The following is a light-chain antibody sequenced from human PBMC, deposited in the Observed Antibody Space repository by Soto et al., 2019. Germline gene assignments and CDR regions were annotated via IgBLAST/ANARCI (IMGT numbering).Light chain of an antibody. CDR3: QSYDISLHNYV. V-gene: IGLV2-14*03. CDR2: SDN. J-gene: IGLJ1*01. CDR1: SDDIGTYEY. Sequence: QSVLTQPASVSGSPGQTITISCTGSSDDIGTYEYISWHQHHPGKAPKLIIYSDNNRPSGVPDRFSGSKSGTSASLAITRLQAEDEADYYCQSYDISLHNYVFGTGTKVTVL.